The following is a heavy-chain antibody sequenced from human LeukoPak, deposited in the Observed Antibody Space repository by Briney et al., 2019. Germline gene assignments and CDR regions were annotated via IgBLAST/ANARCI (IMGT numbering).Heavy chain of an antibody. J-gene: IGHJ5*02. CDR3: ARGGTVTTGRSFDL. V-gene: IGHV1-2*02. Sequence: ASVKVSCKASGYSFTGSCLHWVRQAPGQGLEWMGWMNPNNGATKYAQNFQGRVTMARDTSISTAYLDLSNLRFDDTAVYYCARGGTVTTGRSFDLWGQGTLVIVSS. CDR2: MNPNNGAT. D-gene: IGHD4-17*01. CDR1: GYSFTGSC.